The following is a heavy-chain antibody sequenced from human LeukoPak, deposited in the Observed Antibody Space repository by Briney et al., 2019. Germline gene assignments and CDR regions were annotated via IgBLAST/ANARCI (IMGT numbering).Heavy chain of an antibody. J-gene: IGHJ4*02. CDR1: GFTFSAYW. D-gene: IGHD3-22*01. V-gene: IGHV3-74*01. CDR3: ARASYYHDSSGYQRNFDY. CDR2: INNDGSST. Sequence: GGSLRLSCAASGFTFSAYWMHWVRQDPGKGLVWVSRINNDGSSTIYADAVKGRFTISRDNAKSTLYLQMNSLRAEDTAVYYCARASYYHDSSGYQRNFDYWGQGTLVTVSS.